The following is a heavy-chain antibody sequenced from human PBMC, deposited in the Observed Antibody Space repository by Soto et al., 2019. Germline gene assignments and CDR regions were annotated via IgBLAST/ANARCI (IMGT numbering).Heavy chain of an antibody. J-gene: IGHJ4*02. CDR1: GGYLSSGGYY. V-gene: IGHV4-30-2*01. D-gene: IGHD2-8*01. CDR3: ARGPPNTY. Sequence: SETLSLTCAVAGGYLSSGGYYWSWIRQPPGKGLEWIGYIYHSGSTYYNPSLKSRVTISVDRSKNQFSLKLSSVTAADTAVYYCARGPPNTYWGQGTLVTVSS. CDR2: IYHSGST.